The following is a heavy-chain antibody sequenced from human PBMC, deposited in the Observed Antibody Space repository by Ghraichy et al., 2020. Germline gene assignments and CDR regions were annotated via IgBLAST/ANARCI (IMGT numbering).Heavy chain of an antibody. CDR2: IRSKANSYAT. V-gene: IGHV3-73*01. J-gene: IGHJ6*02. CDR1: GFTFSGSA. CDR3: TRLVYDFWSGFVKVDGDV. D-gene: IGHD3-3*01. Sequence: GGSLRLSCAASGFTFSGSAMHWVRQASGKGLEWVGRIRSKANSYATAYAASVKGRFTISRDDSKNTAYLQMNSLKTEDTAVYYCTRLVYDFWSGFVKVDGDVWGQGTTVTVSS.